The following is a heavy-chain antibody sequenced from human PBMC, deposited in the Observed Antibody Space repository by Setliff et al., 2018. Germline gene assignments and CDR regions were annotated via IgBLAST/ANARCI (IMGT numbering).Heavy chain of an antibody. CDR1: GFTFSDYW. Sequence: GGSLRLSCVGSGFTFSDYWMSWVRQAPGKGLEWVANIKGDGSEKFYLDSVKGRFTISRDNAKNSLYLQMNSLRAEDTAVYYCTTRGVATVHQDCWGQGTLVTVSS. D-gene: IGHD5-12*01. V-gene: IGHV3-7*03. CDR3: TTRGVATVHQDC. CDR2: IKGDGSEK. J-gene: IGHJ4*02.